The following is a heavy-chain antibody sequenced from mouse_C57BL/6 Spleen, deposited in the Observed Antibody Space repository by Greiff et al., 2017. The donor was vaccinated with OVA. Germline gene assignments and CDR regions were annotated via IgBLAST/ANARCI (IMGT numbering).Heavy chain of an antibody. CDR3: ARAIDYYGSSYGY. Sequence: EVHLVESGGGLVKPGGSLKLSCAASGFTFSSYAMSWVRQTPEKRLEWVATISDGGSYTYYPDNVKGRFTISRDNAKNNLYLQMSHLKSEDTAMYYCARAIDYYGSSYGYWGQGTTLTVSS. D-gene: IGHD1-1*01. CDR2: ISDGGSYT. V-gene: IGHV5-4*01. CDR1: GFTFSSYA. J-gene: IGHJ2*01.